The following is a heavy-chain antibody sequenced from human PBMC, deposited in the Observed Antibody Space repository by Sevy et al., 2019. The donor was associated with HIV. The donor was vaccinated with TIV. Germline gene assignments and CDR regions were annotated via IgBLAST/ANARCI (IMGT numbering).Heavy chain of an antibody. CDR3: AKDDLGSIDY. V-gene: IGHV3-30*18. CDR1: GFNLSPYW. J-gene: IGHJ4*02. Sequence: GGSLRLSCVASGFNLSPYWMTWVRQAPGKGLECVAILSYDDSDENYADSVKGRFTISRDNSKNTLYLQMNSLRTEDTAVYYCAKDDLGSIDYWGQGTLVTVSS. D-gene: IGHD3-10*01. CDR2: LSYDDSDE.